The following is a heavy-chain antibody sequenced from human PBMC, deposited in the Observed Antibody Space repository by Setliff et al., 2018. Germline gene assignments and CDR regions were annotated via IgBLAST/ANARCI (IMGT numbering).Heavy chain of an antibody. CDR2: ISGSGNKT. V-gene: IGHV3-23*01. D-gene: IGHD2-15*01. CDR1: GFTFSSFA. CDR3: ARDLPVVT. Sequence: GGSLRLSCAASGFTFSSFAMSWVRQAPGKGLEWVASISGSGNKTFHADSVKGRFTISRDNSKNTLYLQMNGLRVDASAVYHCARDLPVVTWGQGTLVTVSS. J-gene: IGHJ5*02.